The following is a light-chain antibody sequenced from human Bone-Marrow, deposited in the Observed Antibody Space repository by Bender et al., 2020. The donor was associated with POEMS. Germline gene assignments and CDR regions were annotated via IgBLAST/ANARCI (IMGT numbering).Light chain of an antibody. CDR3: SSYTSSISVV. V-gene: IGLV2-14*01. Sequence: QSALTQPPSASGSPGQSVTISCTGTSSDIGTFNYVSWYQQHPGKAPKLMIYDVSNRPSGVSNRFSGSKSGNTASLTISGLQAEDEADYYCSSYTSSISVVFGGGTKLTVL. CDR2: DVS. J-gene: IGLJ2*01. CDR1: SSDIGTFNY.